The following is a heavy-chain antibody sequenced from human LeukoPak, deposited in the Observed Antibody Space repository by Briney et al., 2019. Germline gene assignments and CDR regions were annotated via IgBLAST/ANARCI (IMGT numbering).Heavy chain of an antibody. Sequence: PSETLSLTCTVSGYSISSGYSWGWIRQPPGKGLEWIGTIYHSGSTNYNPSLKSRVSMSIDTSKNQFSLNLISVTAADTALHYCARGDSLNWFDPWGQGTLVTVSS. J-gene: IGHJ5*02. V-gene: IGHV4-38-2*02. CDR3: ARGDSLNWFDP. CDR1: GYSISSGYS. D-gene: IGHD2-15*01. CDR2: IYHSGST.